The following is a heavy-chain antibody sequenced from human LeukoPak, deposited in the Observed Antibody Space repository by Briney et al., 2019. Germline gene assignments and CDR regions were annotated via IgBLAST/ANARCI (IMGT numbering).Heavy chain of an antibody. Sequence: HPGGSLRLSCAASGFTFSSYALSWVRQAPRKGLECVSAISGSGGSTYSADSLKGRFTISRDNSKDTLYLQINSLRTDDTAVFYWARGGLGSAFDNWGQGTLVTVSS. CDR3: ARGGLGSAFDN. J-gene: IGHJ4*02. V-gene: IGHV3-23*01. CDR2: ISGSGGST. D-gene: IGHD6-19*01. CDR1: GFTFSSYA.